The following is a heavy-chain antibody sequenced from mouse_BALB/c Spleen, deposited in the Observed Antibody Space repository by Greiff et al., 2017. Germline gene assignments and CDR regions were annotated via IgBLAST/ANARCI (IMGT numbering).Heavy chain of an antibody. V-gene: IGHV3-2*02. CDR1: GYSITSDYA. CDR2: ISYSGST. J-gene: IGHJ3*01. CDR3: ARGALYDGYYEFAY. D-gene: IGHD2-3*01. Sequence: EVKLMESGPGLVKPSQSLSLTCTVTGYSITSDYAWNWIRQFPGNKLEWMGYISYSGSTSYNPSLKSRISITRDTSKNQFFLQLNSVTTEDTATYYCARGALYDGYYEFAYWGQGTLVTVSA.